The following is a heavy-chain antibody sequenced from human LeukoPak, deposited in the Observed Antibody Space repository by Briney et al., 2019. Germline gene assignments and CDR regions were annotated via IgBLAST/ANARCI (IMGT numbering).Heavy chain of an antibody. V-gene: IGHV3-7*03. D-gene: IGHD3-9*01. CDR3: AKVAYDILTGYYGGYYFDY. Sequence: GGSLRLSCAASGFTFSTYWMTWVRQAPGKGLEWVANIKQDGNEKYYVDSVKGRFTISRDNAKNSLYLQMNSLRAEDTAVYYWAKVAYDILTGYYGGYYFDYWGQGTLVTVSS. CDR2: IKQDGNEK. CDR1: GFTFSTYW. J-gene: IGHJ4*02.